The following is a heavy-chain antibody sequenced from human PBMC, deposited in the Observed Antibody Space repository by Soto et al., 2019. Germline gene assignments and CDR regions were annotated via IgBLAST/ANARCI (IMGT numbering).Heavy chain of an antibody. Sequence: QVQLVESGGGLVKRGGSLRLSCAASGFTFSDYYMSWIRQAPGKGLEWVSYISPSSGYTNYADSVKGRFTISRDNAKNSLYLRINSLRDEVTAVYYCARSYSSGYEYYYAMDVWGQGTTVTVSS. CDR1: GFTFSDYY. J-gene: IGHJ6*02. CDR3: ARSYSSGYEYYYAMDV. CDR2: ISPSSGYT. D-gene: IGHD3-22*01. V-gene: IGHV3-11*05.